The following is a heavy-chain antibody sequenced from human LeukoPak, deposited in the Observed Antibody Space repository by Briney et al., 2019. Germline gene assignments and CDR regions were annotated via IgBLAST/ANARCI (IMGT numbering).Heavy chain of an antibody. CDR1: GFTFSSYG. Sequence: GGSLRLSCAASGFTFSSYGMHWVRQAPGKGLEWVAFIRYDGSNKYYADSVKGRSTISRDNSKNTLYLQMNSLRAEDTAVYYCAKDQLLPVGYFDYWGQGTLVTVSS. J-gene: IGHJ4*02. CDR2: IRYDGSNK. CDR3: AKDQLLPVGYFDY. D-gene: IGHD2-2*01. V-gene: IGHV3-30*02.